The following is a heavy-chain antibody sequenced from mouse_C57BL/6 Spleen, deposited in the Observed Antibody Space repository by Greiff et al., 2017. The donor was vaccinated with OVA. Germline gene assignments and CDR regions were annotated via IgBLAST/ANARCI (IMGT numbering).Heavy chain of an antibody. CDR2: ISYSGST. CDR3: ARGGDGYDNYAMDY. J-gene: IGHJ4*01. CDR1: GYSITSGYD. V-gene: IGHV3-1*01. D-gene: IGHD2-2*01. Sequence: EVKLQESGPGMVKPSQSLSLTCTVTGYSITSGYDWHWIRHFPGNKLEWMGYISYSGSTNYNPSLKSRISITHDTSKNHFFLKLNSVTTEDTATYYCARGGDGYDNYAMDYWGQGTSVTVSS.